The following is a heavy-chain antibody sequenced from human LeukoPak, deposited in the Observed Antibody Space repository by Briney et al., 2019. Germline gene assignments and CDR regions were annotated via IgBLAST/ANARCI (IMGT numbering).Heavy chain of an antibody. Sequence: GGSLRVSCAASGFTFSSFAMNWVRQAPGKGLEWVSAISGSGGSTYYADSVKGRFTISRDNSKDTLYLQMNSLRAEDTAVYYCAKDLTVFNSDYWGQGTLVTVS. CDR1: GFTFSSFA. CDR2: ISGSGGST. D-gene: IGHD4-17*01. CDR3: AKDLTVFNSDY. J-gene: IGHJ4*02. V-gene: IGHV3-23*01.